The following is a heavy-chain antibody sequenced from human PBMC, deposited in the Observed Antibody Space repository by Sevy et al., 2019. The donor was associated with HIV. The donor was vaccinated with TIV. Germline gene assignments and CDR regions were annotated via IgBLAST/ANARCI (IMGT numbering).Heavy chain of an antibody. CDR2: ISYDGRNK. V-gene: IGHV3-30*18. J-gene: IGHJ6*02. Sequence: GGSLRLSCAVSGIIFTTSGMHWVRQAPGKGLEWVAVISYDGRNKFYGDSVKGRFTISRDNSKNILYLQMNSLGAEDTAVYYCAKDFTGYNGMDVWGQGTMVTVSS. D-gene: IGHD3-9*01. CDR1: GIIFTTSG. CDR3: AKDFTGYNGMDV.